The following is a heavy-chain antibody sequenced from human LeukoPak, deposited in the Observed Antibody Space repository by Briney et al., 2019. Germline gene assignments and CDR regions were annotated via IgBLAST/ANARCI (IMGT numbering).Heavy chain of an antibody. CDR3: ARHGSRWLQPLDY. J-gene: IGHJ4*02. CDR1: GYSISSGYY. V-gene: IGHV4-38-2*02. D-gene: IGHD5-24*01. Sequence: SETLSLTCTVSGYSISSGYYWGWIRQPPGKGLEWIGSIYHSGSTYYNPSLKSRVTISVDTSKNQFSLKLSSVTAADTAVYYCARHGSRWLQPLDYWGQGTLVTVSS. CDR2: IYHSGST.